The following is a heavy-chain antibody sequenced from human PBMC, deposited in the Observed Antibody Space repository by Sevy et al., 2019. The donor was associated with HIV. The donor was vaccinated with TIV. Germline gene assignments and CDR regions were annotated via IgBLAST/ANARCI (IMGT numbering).Heavy chain of an antibody. CDR3: ARESYDFWTGPVDYDYGMDV. V-gene: IGHV1-2*02. Sequence: ASVKVSCKASGYTFSDSGYYVHWVRQAPGQGLEWMGWINPKSGATNYAQKFQGRVTMTRDTSVSTANMELTRLTSDDMAVYYCARESYDFWTGPVDYDYGMDVWGQGTTVTVPS. CDR1: GYTFSDSGYY. J-gene: IGHJ6*02. D-gene: IGHD3-3*01. CDR2: INPKSGAT.